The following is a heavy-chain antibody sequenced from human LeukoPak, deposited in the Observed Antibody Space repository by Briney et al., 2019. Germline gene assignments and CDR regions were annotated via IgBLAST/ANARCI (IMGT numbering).Heavy chain of an antibody. J-gene: IGHJ4*01. Sequence: ASVTVSCTASGYTFTGYYMPWVRQAPGQGLEWMGWINPDNGGTNYAQKFQGRVTMTRDMPISTAYMELSRLRSDDTAVYYCARDPSNSGYDYFYYFDYWGHGTLVTVSS. CDR3: ARDPSNSGYDYFYYFDY. CDR1: GYTFTGYY. D-gene: IGHD5-12*01. CDR2: INPDNGGT. V-gene: IGHV1-2*02.